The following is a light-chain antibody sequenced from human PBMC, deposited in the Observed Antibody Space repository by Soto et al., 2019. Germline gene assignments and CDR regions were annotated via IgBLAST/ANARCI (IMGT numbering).Light chain of an antibody. Sequence: IQLTQSPSSLSASVRARVTITCLASQDIAIYLAWYQQKPGEAPKLLIYAASTLYGGVPSRFSGSGSGTDFALTITSLQAEDFATYYCQQLRMYPSTFGGGTKV. V-gene: IGKV1-9*01. CDR3: QQLRMYPST. J-gene: IGKJ4*01. CDR1: QDIAIY. CDR2: AAS.